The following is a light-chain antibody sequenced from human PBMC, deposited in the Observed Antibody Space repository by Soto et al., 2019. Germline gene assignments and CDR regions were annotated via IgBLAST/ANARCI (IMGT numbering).Light chain of an antibody. V-gene: IGKV3-20*01. J-gene: IGKJ1*01. CDR1: QSVTSNY. CDR2: DAS. CDR3: HQYGSSRT. Sequence: EIVLTQSPGTLSLSPGERATLSCRASQSVTSNYLAWYQQKPGQAPRLLIFDASSRATGIPDRFSGSGSGTDFTLTISRLEPEDFAVYFCHQYGSSRTFGQGTKVEIK.